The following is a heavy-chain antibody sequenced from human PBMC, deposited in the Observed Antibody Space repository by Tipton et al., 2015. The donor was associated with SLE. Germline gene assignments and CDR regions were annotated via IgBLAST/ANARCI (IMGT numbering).Heavy chain of an antibody. D-gene: IGHD3-3*01. CDR1: GFTFSNYA. CDR3: AKEHYDFWSGSGAFDY. Sequence: SLRLSCAASGFTFSNYAMHWVRQAPGKGLEWVAFIRYGGSNKYYADSVKGRFTISRDNSKNTLYLQMNSLTAEDTALYYCAKEHYDFWSGSGAFDYWGQGTLVTVSS. CDR2: IRYGGSNK. J-gene: IGHJ4*02. V-gene: IGHV3-30*02.